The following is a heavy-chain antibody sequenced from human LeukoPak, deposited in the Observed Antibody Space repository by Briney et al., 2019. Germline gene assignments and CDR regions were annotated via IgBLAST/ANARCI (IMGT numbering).Heavy chain of an antibody. D-gene: IGHD3-10*01. CDR2: INAYNDNT. J-gene: IGHJ4*02. V-gene: IGHV1-18*04. CDR3: ARGIYYYGSGRSIKYSDY. CDR1: GYTFTSYY. Sequence: GASVKVSCKASGYTFTSYYMHWVRQAPGQGLEWMGWINAYNDNTIYARKFQGRVTMTTDTSTSTAYMELRSLRSVDTAVYYCARGIYYYGSGRSIKYSDYWGQGTLVTVSS.